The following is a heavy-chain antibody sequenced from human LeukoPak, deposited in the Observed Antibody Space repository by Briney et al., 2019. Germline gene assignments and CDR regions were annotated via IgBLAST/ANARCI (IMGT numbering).Heavy chain of an antibody. CDR2: IMPIFRTP. V-gene: IGHV1-69*05. J-gene: IGHJ4*02. CDR3: AIGGPSYSSSSSK. D-gene: IGHD6-6*01. CDR1: GGTFNNYA. Sequence: ASVKVSCKSSGGTFNNYALSWVRQAPGKGREWMGVIMPIFRTPNYAQKFQGRVTITTDASTNTAYMELSGLRSEDTAVYYCAIGGPSYSSSSSKWGQGTLVTVSS.